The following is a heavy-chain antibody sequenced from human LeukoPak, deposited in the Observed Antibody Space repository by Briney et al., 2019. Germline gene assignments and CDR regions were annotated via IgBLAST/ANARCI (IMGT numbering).Heavy chain of an antibody. J-gene: IGHJ4*02. V-gene: IGHV3-21*01. CDR3: ATTFGGTYTAFDY. Sequence: GGSLRLSCAASGFTFSSYSMNWVRQAPGKGLEWVSSISSSSSYIYYADSVKGRFTISRDNAKNSLYLQMNSLRAEDTAVYYCATTFGGTYTAFDYWGQGTLVTVSS. D-gene: IGHD1-26*01. CDR2: ISSSSSYI. CDR1: GFTFSSYS.